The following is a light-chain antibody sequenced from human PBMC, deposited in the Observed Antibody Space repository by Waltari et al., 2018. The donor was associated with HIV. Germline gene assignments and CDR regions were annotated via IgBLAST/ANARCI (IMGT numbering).Light chain of an antibody. V-gene: IGKV4-1*01. Sequence: DIVLPQSPDSMAVSLGDWSTVNCASSQTVLYSSDNRDYLAWYQVRPGQPPQLLIYWASTRQSGVPDRFSGSGSGTHFTLTISGLQAEDVAIYYCQQYYTTPQSFGQGTRLEI. CDR2: WAS. CDR3: QQYYTTPQS. CDR1: QTVLYSSDNRDY. J-gene: IGKJ2*03.